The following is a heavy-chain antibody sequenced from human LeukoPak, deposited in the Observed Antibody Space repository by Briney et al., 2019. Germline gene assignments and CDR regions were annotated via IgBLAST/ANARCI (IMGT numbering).Heavy chain of an antibody. CDR2: ISSSSSTI. Sequence: GGSLRLSCAASGFTFSSYSMNWVRQAPGKGLEWVSYISSSSSTIYYADSVKGRFTISRDNAKNSLYLQMNSLRAEDTAVYYCARDPENTIFGVVPFDYWGQGTLVTVSS. CDR3: ARDPENTIFGVVPFDY. D-gene: IGHD3-3*01. V-gene: IGHV3-48*04. J-gene: IGHJ4*02. CDR1: GFTFSSYS.